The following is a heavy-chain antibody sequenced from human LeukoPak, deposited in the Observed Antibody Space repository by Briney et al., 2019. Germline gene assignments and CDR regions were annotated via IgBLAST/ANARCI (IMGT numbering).Heavy chain of an antibody. V-gene: IGHV4-39*07. Sequence: PSETLSLTCTVSGGSISGSSYYWGWIRQPPGKGLEWIGSIYYSGSTNYNPSLKSRVTISVDTSKNQFSLKLSSVTAADTAVYYCARRRSGYDLGALDYWGQGTLVTVSS. CDR3: ARRRSGYDLGALDY. D-gene: IGHD5-12*01. CDR1: GGSISGSSYY. CDR2: IYYSGST. J-gene: IGHJ4*02.